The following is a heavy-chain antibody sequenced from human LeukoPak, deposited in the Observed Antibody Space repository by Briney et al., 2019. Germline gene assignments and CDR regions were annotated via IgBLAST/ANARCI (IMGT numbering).Heavy chain of an antibody. V-gene: IGHV4-61*02. CDR3: AREVLGYCSSTSCPPDAFDI. CDR2: IYTSGST. J-gene: IGHJ3*02. D-gene: IGHD2-2*01. CDR1: GGSISSGSYY. Sequence: SETLSLTCTVAGGSISSGSYYWSWIRQPAGKGLEWIGRIYTSGSTNYNPSPKSRFTISVDTSKNQFSLKLSSVTGADTAVYYCAREVLGYCSSTSCPPDAFDIWGQGTMVTVSS.